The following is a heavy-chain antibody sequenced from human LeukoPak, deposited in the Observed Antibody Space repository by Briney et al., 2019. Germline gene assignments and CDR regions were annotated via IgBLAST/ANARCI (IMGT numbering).Heavy chain of an antibody. CDR3: ARRPDIQYSYGRLYYYYGMDV. D-gene: IGHD5-18*01. V-gene: IGHV4-59*08. CDR1: GGSISSYY. J-gene: IGHJ6*02. Sequence: SETLSLTCTVSGGSISSYYWSWIRQPPGKGLEWIGYIYYSGSTNYNPSLKSRVTISVDTSKNQFSLKLSSVTAADTAVYYCARRPDIQYSYGRLYYYYGMDVWGQGTTVTVSS. CDR2: IYYSGST.